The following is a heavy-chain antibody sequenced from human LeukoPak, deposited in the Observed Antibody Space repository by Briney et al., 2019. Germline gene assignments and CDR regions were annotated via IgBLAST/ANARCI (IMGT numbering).Heavy chain of an antibody. V-gene: IGHV3-23*01. CDR2: ISGSGGST. D-gene: IGHD3-22*01. Sequence: PGGSLRLSCAASGFTFSSYAMSWVRQATGKGLEWVSAISGSGGSTYYADSVKGRFTISRDNSKNTLYLQMNSLRAEDTAVYYCAKSSSYYYDSSGYFDYWGQGTLVTVSS. CDR3: AKSSSYYYDSSGYFDY. J-gene: IGHJ4*02. CDR1: GFTFSSYA.